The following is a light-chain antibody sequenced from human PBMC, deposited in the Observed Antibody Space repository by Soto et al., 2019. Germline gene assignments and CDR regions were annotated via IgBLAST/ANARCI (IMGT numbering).Light chain of an antibody. J-gene: IGKJ1*01. CDR3: QQYGSTPWT. CDR1: QSVSGRY. V-gene: IGKV3-20*01. CDR2: GAS. Sequence: EIVLTQSPGTLSLSPGERATLSCRASQSVSGRYLAWYQQKPGQAPRPLIYGASSSASGIPYRFSGSGSGTDFTLTISRLEPEDFAVYYCQQYGSTPWTFGQGTKVEIK.